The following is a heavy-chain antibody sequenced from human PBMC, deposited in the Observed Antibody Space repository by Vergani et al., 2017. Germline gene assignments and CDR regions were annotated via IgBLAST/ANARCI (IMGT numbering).Heavy chain of an antibody. CDR3: ARHPYTPLCTAIDCPRWFDP. D-gene: IGHD2-21*02. V-gene: IGHV3-21*01. CDR2: ISSTSDHI. CDR1: GFTLNIYS. J-gene: IGHJ5*02. Sequence: EVQLVESGGGLVKPGGSLRLSCTASGFTLNIYSMNWVRQAPGKGLEWVSGISSTSDHIYHADSLKGRFTISRDNAKNSIFLHMNNLRADDTAVYYCARHPYTPLCTAIDCPRWFDPWGQGTLVTVSS.